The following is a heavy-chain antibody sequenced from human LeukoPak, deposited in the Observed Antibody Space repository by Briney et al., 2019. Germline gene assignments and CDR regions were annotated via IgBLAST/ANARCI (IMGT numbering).Heavy chain of an antibody. Sequence: GRSLRLSCAASGFTFRSYGMHWVRQAPGKGLEWVALILYDGTNKYYADSVKVRFTISRANSKNTLYLQMNSLRSEDTAVYYCSKDFDRGSGSQYFDLWGRGTLVTVSS. J-gene: IGHJ2*01. D-gene: IGHD3-10*01. V-gene: IGHV3-30*18. CDR3: SKDFDRGSGSQYFDL. CDR2: ILYDGTNK. CDR1: GFTFRSYG.